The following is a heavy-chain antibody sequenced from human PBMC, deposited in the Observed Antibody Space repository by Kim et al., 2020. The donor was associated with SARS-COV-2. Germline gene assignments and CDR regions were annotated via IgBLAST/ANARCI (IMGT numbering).Heavy chain of an antibody. D-gene: IGHD4-4*01. Sequence: GGSLRLSCTASGFTFGDYAMSWVRQAPGKGLEWVGFIRSKAYGATTEYAASVKGRFTISRDDSKSIAYLQMNSLKTEDTAVYYCTRSYSNYVSDLYGMDVWGQGTTVTVSS. V-gene: IGHV3-49*04. CDR1: GFTFGDYA. CDR3: TRSYSNYVSDLYGMDV. CDR2: IRSKAYGATT. J-gene: IGHJ6*02.